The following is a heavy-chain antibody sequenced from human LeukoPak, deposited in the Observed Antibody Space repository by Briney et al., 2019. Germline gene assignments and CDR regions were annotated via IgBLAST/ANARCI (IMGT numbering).Heavy chain of an antibody. V-gene: IGHV4-34*01. J-gene: IGHJ4*02. CDR1: GGSFSGYY. CDR3: AISSMYYDILTGYYNYFDY. Sequence: PSETLSLTCAVYGGSFSGYYWSWIRQPPGKGLEWIGEINHSGSTNDNQSLKSLVNISVDTSKTQFSLKLSSVAAADTAVYSCAISSMYYDILTGYYNYFDYWGQGTLVTVSS. CDR2: INHSGST. D-gene: IGHD3-9*01.